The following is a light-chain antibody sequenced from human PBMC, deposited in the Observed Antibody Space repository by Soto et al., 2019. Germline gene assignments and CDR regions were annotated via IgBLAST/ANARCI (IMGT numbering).Light chain of an antibody. CDR1: QGISSW. CDR2: AAS. J-gene: IGKJ3*01. V-gene: IGKV1-12*01. CDR3: HQANSFFRVT. Sequence: DVQMTQSPSSVSASVGDRVSITCRASQGISSWLAWYQQKPGKAPKGLINAASSMQSGVPSRFSGSLFGTDFTLTVSNLQTEDFATYCWHQANSFFRVTVGRGNKVDI.